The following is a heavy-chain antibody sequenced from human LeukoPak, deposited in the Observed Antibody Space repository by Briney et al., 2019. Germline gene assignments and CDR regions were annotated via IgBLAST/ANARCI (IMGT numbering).Heavy chain of an antibody. Sequence: SETLSLTCTVSHGSISSGGYHWSWFRQPAGKGLEWIGRIVSSGSTNSNPSLKSRVTISQDTSKNQFSLDLISVTAADTAVYYCATRDGGYAFDIWGQGTMVTVS. CDR1: HGSISSGGYH. CDR3: ATRDGGYAFDI. CDR2: IVSSGST. D-gene: IGHD5-24*01. V-gene: IGHV4-61*02. J-gene: IGHJ3*02.